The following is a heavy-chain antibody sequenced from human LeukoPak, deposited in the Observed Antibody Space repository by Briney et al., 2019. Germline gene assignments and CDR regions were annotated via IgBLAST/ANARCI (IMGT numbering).Heavy chain of an antibody. V-gene: IGHV3-7*01. J-gene: IGHJ4*02. CDR3: ARASDY. Sequence: GGSLTLSCVASGCTFSSYWRSWVRQAPGKGLEWVDNINQDGSEKYYVDSVKGLFTISRDNAKNSLYLQMNSLRAEDTAVYYCARASDYWGQGTLVTVSS. CDR2: INQDGSEK. CDR1: GCTFSSYW.